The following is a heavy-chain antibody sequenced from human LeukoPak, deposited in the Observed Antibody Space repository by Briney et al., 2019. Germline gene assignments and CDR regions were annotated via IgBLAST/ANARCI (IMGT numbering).Heavy chain of an antibody. CDR2: INTSGST. D-gene: IGHD6-25*01. CDR3: AREGGDPRWLDP. Sequence: SETLSLTCTVSGGSISSYYWTRIRQSAGKGLEWIGRINTSGSTNYNPSLRSRVTMSVNTSKNQFSLNLTSVTAADTAVYSCAREGGDPRWLDPWGQGTLVTVSS. CDR1: GGSISSYY. V-gene: IGHV4-4*07. J-gene: IGHJ5*02.